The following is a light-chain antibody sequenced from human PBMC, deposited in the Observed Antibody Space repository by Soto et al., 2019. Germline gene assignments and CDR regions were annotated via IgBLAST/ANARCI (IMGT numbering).Light chain of an antibody. CDR1: QSVGSD. V-gene: IGKV3-15*01. J-gene: IGKJ1*01. CDR2: GAF. Sequence: IIMTQSPGTVSVSPGASATLSCRASQSVGSDLAWFQHKIGQAPRLLISGAFTRATGVPARFSGSGSGTEFTLTISSLQAEDFAVYYCQQYNKWPPWTFGQGTKVEI. CDR3: QQYNKWPPWT.